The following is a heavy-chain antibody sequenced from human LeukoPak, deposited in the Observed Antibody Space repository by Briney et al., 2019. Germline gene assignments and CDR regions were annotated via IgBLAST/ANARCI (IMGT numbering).Heavy chain of an antibody. CDR1: GGSISSGGYY. CDR2: IYYSGST. Sequence: SETLSLTCTVSGGSISSGGYYWSWIRQHPGKGLEWIGYIYYSGSTYYNPSLKSRVTISVDTSKNQFSLKLSSVTAADTAVYYCARESDKVGFDFDYWGQGTLVTVSS. V-gene: IGHV4-31*03. CDR3: ARESDKVGFDFDY. D-gene: IGHD2-21*01. J-gene: IGHJ4*02.